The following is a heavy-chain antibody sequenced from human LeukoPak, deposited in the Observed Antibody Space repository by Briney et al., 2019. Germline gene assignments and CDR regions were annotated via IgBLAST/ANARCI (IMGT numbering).Heavy chain of an antibody. D-gene: IGHD6-6*01. J-gene: IGHJ4*02. Sequence: SQTLSLTCTVPGGSISSHYWSWIRQPPGKGLEWIGYIYHSGSTNYNPSLKSRVTMSVDMSKNQFSLKLSSVTAADTAVYYCARMSDSSSSAIFESWGQGTLVTASS. V-gene: IGHV4-59*11. CDR3: ARMSDSSSSAIFES. CDR1: GGSISSHY. CDR2: IYHSGST.